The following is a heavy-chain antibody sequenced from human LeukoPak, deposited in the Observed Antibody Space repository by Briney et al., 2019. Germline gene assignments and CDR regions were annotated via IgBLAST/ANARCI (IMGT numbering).Heavy chain of an antibody. CDR2: IYYSGNT. V-gene: IGHV4-4*02. CDR3: ARVSRSYFDY. Sequence: SETLSHTCAVSGGSISSSDWWSWVRQPPGKGLEWLGQIYYSGNTNYNPSLKSRVTISVDKSKNQFSLKLSSVTAADTAVYYCARVSRSYFDYWGQGTLVTVSS. D-gene: IGHD2-2*01. J-gene: IGHJ4*02. CDR1: GGSISSSDW.